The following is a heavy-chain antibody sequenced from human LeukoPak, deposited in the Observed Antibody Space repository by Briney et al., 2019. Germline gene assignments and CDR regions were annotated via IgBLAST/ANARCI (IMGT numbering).Heavy chain of an antibody. CDR1: GFTFSSYS. D-gene: IGHD4-17*01. CDR2: ISSSSSYI. J-gene: IGHJ6*03. V-gene: IGHV3-21*01. CDR3: ARDEAVTSYYYYYMDV. Sequence: GGSLRLSCAASGFTFSSYSMNWVRQAPGKGLEWVSSISSSSSYIYYADSVKGRFTISSDNAKNSLYLQMNSLRAEDTAVYYCARDEAVTSYYYYYMDVWGKGTTVTVSS.